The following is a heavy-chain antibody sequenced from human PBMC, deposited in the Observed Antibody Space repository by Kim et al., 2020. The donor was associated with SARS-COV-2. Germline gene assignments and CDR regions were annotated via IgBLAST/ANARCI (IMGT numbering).Heavy chain of an antibody. CDR2: INPSGGST. CDR3: ARDFEGDSRYCSGGSCPKISYYYGMDV. Sequence: ASVKVSCKASGYTFTSYYMHWVRQAPGQGLEWMGIINPSGGSTSYAQKFQGRVTMTRDTSTSTVYMELSSLRSEDTAVYYCARDFEGDSRYCSGGSCPKISYYYGMDVWGQGTTVTVSS. CDR1: GYTFTSYY. V-gene: IGHV1-46*01. J-gene: IGHJ6*02. D-gene: IGHD2-15*01.